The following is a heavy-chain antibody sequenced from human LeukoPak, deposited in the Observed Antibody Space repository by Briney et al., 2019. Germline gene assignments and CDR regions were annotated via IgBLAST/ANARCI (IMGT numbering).Heavy chain of an antibody. Sequence: SGGSLSLSCAVSGFTLSSYGMTWVRHAPGKGVEGVSSISTTEGSAQYAGSVRGRFTISRDNSKNSLYLQMNSLRDEDTAVYFCAKARIAAAGTGAFDVWGQGTMVTVSS. D-gene: IGHD6-13*01. CDR1: GFTLSSYG. J-gene: IGHJ3*01. CDR2: ISTTEGSA. V-gene: IGHV3-23*01. CDR3: AKARIAAAGTGAFDV.